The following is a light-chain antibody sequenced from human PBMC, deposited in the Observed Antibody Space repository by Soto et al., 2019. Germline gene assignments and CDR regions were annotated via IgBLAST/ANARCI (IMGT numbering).Light chain of an antibody. CDR2: DAS. Sequence: IVLTQSPATLSLSPGERATLSCRASQYVSNYLAWYQQKPGQAPRLPIYDASNRATGIPARFSGSGSGTDFTLTIGSLENEDFAVYYCQQRSNWTITFCQGTRLEIK. CDR1: QYVSNY. CDR3: QQRSNWTIT. V-gene: IGKV3-11*01. J-gene: IGKJ5*01.